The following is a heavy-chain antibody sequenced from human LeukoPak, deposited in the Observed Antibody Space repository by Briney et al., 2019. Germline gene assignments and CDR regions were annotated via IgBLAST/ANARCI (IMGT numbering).Heavy chain of an antibody. V-gene: IGHV3-48*03. CDR2: ISRSGSTI. J-gene: IGHJ5*02. CDR3: AALWFDP. CDR1: GFTFSSYE. Sequence: PGGSLRLSCAASGFTFSSYEMNWVRQAPGKGLEWVSYISRSGSTIYYADSVKGRFTIFRDNAKNSLYLQMNSLRAEDTAVYYCAALWFDPWGQGTLVTVSS.